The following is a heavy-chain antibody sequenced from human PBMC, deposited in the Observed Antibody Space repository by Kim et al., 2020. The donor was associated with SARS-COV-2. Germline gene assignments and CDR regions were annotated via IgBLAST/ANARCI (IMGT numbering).Heavy chain of an antibody. Sequence: GGSLRLSCAASGFTFSSYGMHWVRQAPGKGLEWVAVISYDGSNKYYADSVKGRFTISRDNSKNTLYLQMNSLRAEDTAVYYCAKDQKYYDFWSGYFSGLEDSENYCYCGMDVWGQGTTVTVS. CDR1: GFTFSSYG. CDR2: ISYDGSNK. D-gene: IGHD3-3*01. CDR3: AKDQKYYDFWSGYFSGLEDSENYCYCGMDV. V-gene: IGHV3-30*18. J-gene: IGHJ6*02.